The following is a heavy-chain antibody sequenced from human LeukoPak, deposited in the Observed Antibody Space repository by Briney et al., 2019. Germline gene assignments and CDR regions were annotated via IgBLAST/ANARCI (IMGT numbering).Heavy chain of an antibody. J-gene: IGHJ4*02. V-gene: IGHV3-53*01. CDR3: ATSVFYGGILFDS. CDR2: IYSGGST. Sequence: GGSLRLSCAASGFTVSSNYMSWVRQAPGKGLEWVSVIYSGGSTYYADSVKGRFTISRDNSKNTLYLQMNSLRAEDTAVYYCATSVFYGGILFDSWGQGTLVTASS. D-gene: IGHD4-23*01. CDR1: GFTVSSNY.